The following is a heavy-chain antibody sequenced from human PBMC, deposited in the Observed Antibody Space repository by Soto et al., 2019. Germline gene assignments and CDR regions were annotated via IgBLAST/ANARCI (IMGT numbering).Heavy chain of an antibody. CDR2: ISSTT. J-gene: IGHJ6*03. CDR3: ARGGRYYYMDV. D-gene: IGHD3-16*01. V-gene: IGHV3-74*01. CDR1: GFNFSTYW. Sequence: GGSLRLSCAASGFNFSTYWMHWVRQAPGKGLVWVARISSTTTSAGSVEGRFTISRDNAKNTLYLEMNSLRDEDTAVYYCARGGRYYYMDVWGKGTTVTVSS.